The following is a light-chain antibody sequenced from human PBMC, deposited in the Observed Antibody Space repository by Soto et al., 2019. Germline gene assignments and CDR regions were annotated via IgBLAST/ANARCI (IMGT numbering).Light chain of an antibody. CDR2: KAS. CDR3: QQYSTYSRT. CDR1: QSISTW. Sequence: DIQMTQSPSTLSASVGDRVTITCRASQSISTWLAWYQQKPGKAPNALIYKASSLDSGVPSRFSGSGSGTKFTLTISSLQPDDFATYYCQQYSTYSRTFGQGTKVEVK. J-gene: IGKJ1*01. V-gene: IGKV1-5*03.